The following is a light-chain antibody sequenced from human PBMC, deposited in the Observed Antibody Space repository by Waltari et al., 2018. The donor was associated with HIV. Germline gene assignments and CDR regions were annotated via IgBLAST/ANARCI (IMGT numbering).Light chain of an antibody. CDR3: QSADNTGGNWV. V-gene: IGLV3-25*03. CDR2: KDK. Sequence: SYELTQTPSVSVSPGQTARIPCSGDALPSQYGYWYQQRPGQAPVLVIDKDKERPSGIPGRFSGSSSGTTVTLIISGVQAEDEADYFCQSADNTGGNWVFGGGTKLTVL. CDR1: ALPSQY. J-gene: IGLJ3*02.